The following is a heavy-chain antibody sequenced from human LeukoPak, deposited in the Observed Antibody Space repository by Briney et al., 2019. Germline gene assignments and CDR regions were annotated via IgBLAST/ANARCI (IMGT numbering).Heavy chain of an antibody. CDR2: TYYRSKWYN. CDR3: FRTGRYYYGSGSYYNEGY. Sequence: SQTLSLTCAISGDSVSSNNAAWNWIRQSPSRGLEWLGRTYYRSKWYNDYAVSVRSRITINPDTSKNQFSLQLNSVTAADTAVYYCFRTGRYYYGSGSYYNEGYWGQGTLVTVSS. V-gene: IGHV6-1*01. D-gene: IGHD3-10*01. J-gene: IGHJ4*02. CDR1: GDSVSSNNAA.